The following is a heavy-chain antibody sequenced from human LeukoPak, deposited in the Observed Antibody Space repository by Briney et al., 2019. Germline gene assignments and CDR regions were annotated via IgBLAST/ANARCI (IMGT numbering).Heavy chain of an antibody. CDR1: GGSFSGYY. V-gene: IGHV4-34*01. J-gene: IGHJ6*03. CDR2: INHSGST. D-gene: IGHD5-18*01. Sequence: PSETLSLTCAVYGGSFSGYYWSWIRQPPGKGLEWIGEINHSGSTNYNPPLKSRVTISVDTSKNQFSLKLSSVTAADTAVYYCARGGSYGYYYYYYMDVWGKGTTVTVSS. CDR3: ARGGSYGYYYYYYMDV.